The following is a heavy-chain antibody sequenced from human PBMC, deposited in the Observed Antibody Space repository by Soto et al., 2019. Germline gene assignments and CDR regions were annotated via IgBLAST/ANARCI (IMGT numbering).Heavy chain of an antibody. Sequence: QLQLQESGPGLVKPSATLSLTCTVSGGSVTSSGNYWGWVRQPPGKGLEWLGSVHKTATTYYNPSLKSRVTISVDTSKSQFSLELTSVTAADTSVYYCTRGLTSPSAAGIWGQGTLVTVSS. CDR2: VHKTATT. CDR3: TRGLTSPSAAGI. V-gene: IGHV4-39*01. CDR1: GGSVTSSGNY. J-gene: IGHJ1*01.